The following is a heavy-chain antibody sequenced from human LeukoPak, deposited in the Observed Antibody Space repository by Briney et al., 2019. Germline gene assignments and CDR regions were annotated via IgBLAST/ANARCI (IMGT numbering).Heavy chain of an antibody. CDR3: ARVPPYYALDI. D-gene: IGHD2/OR15-2a*01. J-gene: IGHJ3*02. V-gene: IGHV4-61*01. CDR2: ICYSGST. Sequence: SETLSLTCTVSGGSVSSGSYYWSWIRQPPGKGLEWIGYICYSGSTNYNPSLKSRVTISVDTSKNQFSLKLSSVTAADTAVYYCARVPPYYALDIWGQGTMVTVSS. CDR1: GGSVSSGSYY.